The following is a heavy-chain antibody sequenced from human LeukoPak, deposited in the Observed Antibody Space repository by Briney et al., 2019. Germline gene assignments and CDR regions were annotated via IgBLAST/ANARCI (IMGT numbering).Heavy chain of an antibody. CDR3: VRVGYSYGYGDWNHFDY. Sequence: GGSLRLSCAASGFTFSSNYMSWVRQAPGKGLEWVSIIYSGGSTYYADSVTGRFTISRDNSKNTLYLQMNSLRAEDTAVYFCVRVGYSYGYGDWNHFDYWGQGTLVTVSS. J-gene: IGHJ4*02. D-gene: IGHD5-18*01. V-gene: IGHV3-66*02. CDR2: IYSGGST. CDR1: GFTFSSNY.